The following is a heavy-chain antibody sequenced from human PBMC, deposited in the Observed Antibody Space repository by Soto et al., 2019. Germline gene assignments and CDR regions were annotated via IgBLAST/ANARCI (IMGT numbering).Heavy chain of an antibody. CDR2: ISYDGSNK. V-gene: IGHV3-30-3*01. D-gene: IGHD4-4*01. CDR1: GFTFSSYA. Sequence: PGGSLRLSCAASGFTFSSYAMHWVRQAPGKGLEWVAVISYDGSNKYYADSVKGRFTISRDNSKNSLYLQMNSLRDEDTAVYYCARCYSKEYYYYGMDVWGQGTTVTVSS. CDR3: ARCYSKEYYYYGMDV. J-gene: IGHJ6*02.